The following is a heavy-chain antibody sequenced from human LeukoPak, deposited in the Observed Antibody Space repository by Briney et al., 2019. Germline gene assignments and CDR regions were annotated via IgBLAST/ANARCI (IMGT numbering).Heavy chain of an antibody. CDR2: ISSSGSTI. D-gene: IGHD3-10*01. V-gene: IGHV3-11*01. Sequence: GSLRLSCAASGCTFSDYYMSWIRQAPGKGLEWVSYISSSGSTIYYADSVKGRFTISRDNAKNSLYLQMNSLRAEDTAVYYCAREKNVLLWFGEYRGHYWGQGTLVTVSS. J-gene: IGHJ4*02. CDR1: GCTFSDYY. CDR3: AREKNVLLWFGEYRGHY.